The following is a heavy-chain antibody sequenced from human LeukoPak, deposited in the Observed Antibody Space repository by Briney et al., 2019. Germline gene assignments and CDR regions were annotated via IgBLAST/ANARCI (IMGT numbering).Heavy chain of an antibody. J-gene: IGHJ6*02. CDR3: ARVQLCSSTSCPPPGYYGMDV. V-gene: IGHV3-21*01. CDR1: GFTFSSYS. D-gene: IGHD2-2*01. Sequence: GGSLRLSCAASGFTFSSYSMNWVRQALGKGLEWVSSISSSSSYIYYADSVKGRFTISRDNAKNSLYLQMNSLRAEDTAVYYCARVQLCSSTSCPPPGYYGMDVWGQGTTVTVSS. CDR2: ISSSSSYI.